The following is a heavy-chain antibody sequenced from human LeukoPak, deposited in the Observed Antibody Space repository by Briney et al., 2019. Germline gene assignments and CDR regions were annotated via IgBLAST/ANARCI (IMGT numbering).Heavy chain of an antibody. Sequence: GGSLRLSCATSGFSFSSYAMSWVRQAPGKGLEWVAYIHTDQTIQYYADSVKGRFTISRDNSKNTLYLQMNSLRAEDTAVYYCAKAAGIAAAGPLLNWFDPWGQGTLVTVSS. J-gene: IGHJ5*02. CDR3: AKAAGIAAAGPLLNWFDP. V-gene: IGHV3-30*02. D-gene: IGHD6-13*01. CDR2: IHTDQTIQ. CDR1: GFSFSSYA.